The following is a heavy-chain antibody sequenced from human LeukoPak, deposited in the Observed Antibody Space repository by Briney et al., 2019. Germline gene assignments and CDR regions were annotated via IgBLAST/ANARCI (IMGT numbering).Heavy chain of an antibody. D-gene: IGHD3-22*01. V-gene: IGHV4-34*01. CDR3: ARDQNYYDSSGYYYVRRPRAYYFDY. CDR2: INHSGST. Sequence: SETLSLTCAVYGGSFSGYYWSWIRQPPGKGLEWIGEINHSGSTNYNPSLKSRVTISVDKSKNQFSLKLSSVTAADTAVYYCARDQNYYDSSGYYYVRRPRAYYFDYWGQGTLVTVSS. J-gene: IGHJ4*02. CDR1: GGSFSGYY.